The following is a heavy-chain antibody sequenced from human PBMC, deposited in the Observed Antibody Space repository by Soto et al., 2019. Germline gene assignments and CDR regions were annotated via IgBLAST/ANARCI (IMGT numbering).Heavy chain of an antibody. CDR3: ARITFYYDSSGYLVSKFGDY. CDR2: IFSNDEK. CDR1: GFSLSNARMG. D-gene: IGHD3-22*01. Sequence: QVTLKESGPVLVKPTETLTLTCTVSGFSLSNARMGVSWIRQPPRKALEWLAHIFSNDEKSYSTSLKSRLTISKDTSKSQVVLTMTNMDPVDTATYYCARITFYYDSSGYLVSKFGDYWGQGTLVTVSS. J-gene: IGHJ4*02. V-gene: IGHV2-26*01.